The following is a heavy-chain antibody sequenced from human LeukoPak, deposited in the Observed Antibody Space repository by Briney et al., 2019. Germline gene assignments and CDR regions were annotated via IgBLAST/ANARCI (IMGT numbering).Heavy chain of an antibody. Sequence: GGSLRLSCAASGFTFSNFGMHWVRQAPGKGLEWVAVIWYDASNKYYADSVKGRFTISRDNSKNTLYLQMNSLRDDDTAVYYCAKGQVGWYYFTMDVWGQGTTVTVSS. CDR3: AKGQVGWYYFTMDV. J-gene: IGHJ6*02. V-gene: IGHV3-33*06. D-gene: IGHD6-19*01. CDR1: GFTFSNFG. CDR2: IWYDASNK.